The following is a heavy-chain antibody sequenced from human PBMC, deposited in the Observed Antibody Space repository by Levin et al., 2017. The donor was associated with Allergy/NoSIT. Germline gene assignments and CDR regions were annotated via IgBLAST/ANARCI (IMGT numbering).Heavy chain of an antibody. Sequence: GESLKISCKGSGYSFTSYWIGWVRQMPGKGLEWMGIIYPGDSDTRYSPSFQGQVTISADKSISTAYLQWSRLKASDTAMYYCARAKGGDIVVVPAANSYYDGMDVWGQGTTVTVSS. CDR2: IYPGDSDT. D-gene: IGHD2-2*01. CDR1: GYSFTSYW. J-gene: IGHJ6*02. V-gene: IGHV5-51*01. CDR3: ARAKGGDIVVVPAANSYYDGMDV.